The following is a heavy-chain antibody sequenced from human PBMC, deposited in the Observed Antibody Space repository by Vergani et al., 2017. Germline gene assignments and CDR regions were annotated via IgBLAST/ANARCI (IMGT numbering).Heavy chain of an antibody. D-gene: IGHD3-22*01. CDR1: GFSLSNARMG. CDR2: IFSNDEK. V-gene: IGHV2-26*01. CDR3: SRRGDEWLLASKNPFDR. J-gene: IGHJ3*02. Sequence: QVTLKESGPVLVKPTETLTLTCTVSGFSLSNARMGVSWIRQPPGKALEWLAHIFSNDEKSSSTSLKSRLTNSKDTSKSQGVLTMTNMDPVDTATYCWSRRGDEWLLASKNPFDRWGQGTMVTVSS.